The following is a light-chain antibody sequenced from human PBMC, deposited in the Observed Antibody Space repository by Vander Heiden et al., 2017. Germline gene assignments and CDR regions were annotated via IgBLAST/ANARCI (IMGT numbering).Light chain of an antibody. CDR3: QTWGTGIRV. Sequence: QLVLTQSPSASASLGASVNLTCTLSSGHSYYAIAWHQQQPDKGPRFLMKVNGDGSHIKGAGIPDRFSGSSSGAERYLTISSLQSEDEADYYCQTWGTGIRVFGGGTKLTVL. V-gene: IGLV4-69*01. CDR2: VNGDGSH. J-gene: IGLJ3*02. CDR1: SGHSYYA.